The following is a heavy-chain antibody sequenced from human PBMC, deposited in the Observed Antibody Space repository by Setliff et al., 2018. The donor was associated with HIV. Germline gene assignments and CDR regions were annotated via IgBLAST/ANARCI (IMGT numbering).Heavy chain of an antibody. V-gene: IGHV3-30*04. CDR2: ISYDGSNK. D-gene: IGHD6-13*01. CDR3: ATLSSNWHLDY. CDR1: GFTFSGYA. J-gene: IGHJ4*02. Sequence: GGSLRLSCAASGFTFSGYAMHWVRQAPGKGLEWVAVISYDGSNKYYADSVKGRVTISRDNSKNTLYLQMNSLRAEDTAVYYCATLSSNWHLDYWGQGTLVTVSS.